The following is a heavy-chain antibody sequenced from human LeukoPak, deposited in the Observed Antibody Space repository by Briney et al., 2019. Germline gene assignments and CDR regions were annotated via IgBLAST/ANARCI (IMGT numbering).Heavy chain of an antibody. Sequence: PSETLSLTCTVSGGSISSSSYYWGWIRQPPGKGLEWIGSIYYSGSTYYNPSLKSRVTISVDTSKNQFSLKLSSVTAVDTAVYYCARAGWLGGNWFDPWGQGTLVTVSS. V-gene: IGHV4-39*07. CDR3: ARAGWLGGNWFDP. CDR2: IYYSGST. CDR1: GGSISSSSYY. J-gene: IGHJ5*02. D-gene: IGHD3-10*01.